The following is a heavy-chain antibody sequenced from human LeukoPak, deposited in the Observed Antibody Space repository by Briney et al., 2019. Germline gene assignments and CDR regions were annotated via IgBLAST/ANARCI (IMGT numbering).Heavy chain of an antibody. Sequence: SETLSLTCTVSGGSISSSSYYWGWIRQPPGKGLEWIRSIYYSGSTYYNPSLKSRVTISVDTSKNQFSLKLSSVTAADTAVYYCARTLSRWDPFDYWGQGTLVTVSS. CDR2: IYYSGST. D-gene: IGHD1-26*01. V-gene: IGHV4-39*07. CDR3: ARTLSRWDPFDY. J-gene: IGHJ4*02. CDR1: GGSISSSSYY.